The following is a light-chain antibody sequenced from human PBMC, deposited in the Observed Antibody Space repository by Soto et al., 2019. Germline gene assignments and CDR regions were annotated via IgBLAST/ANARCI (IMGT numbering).Light chain of an antibody. CDR3: QQVNVYPST. CDR2: DAS. Sequence: IQLTQSPSSLSASVGDRVTITCRASQVISSYLGWYQQKPGKAPNLLIYDASTLHSGVPSRFSGGGSGTDFTLTISSLQPEDFATYYCQQVNVYPSTCGGGTRVEI. CDR1: QVISSY. J-gene: IGKJ4*01. V-gene: IGKV1-9*01.